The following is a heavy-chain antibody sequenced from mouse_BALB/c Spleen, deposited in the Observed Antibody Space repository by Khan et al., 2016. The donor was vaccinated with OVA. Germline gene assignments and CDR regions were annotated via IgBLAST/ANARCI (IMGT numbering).Heavy chain of an antibody. CDR3: ARSYDNDGAWFVY. CDR2: IYPGSGTT. V-gene: IGHV1-77*01. CDR1: GYKFTDYV. D-gene: IGHD2-4*01. J-gene: IGHJ3*01. Sequence: QVQLKQSGPELVKPGASVKMSCKASGYKFTDYVISWVKQRTGQGLEWIGDIYPGSGTTYYNERFEGQATLTADKSSNTAYMQFRSLTSEDSAVYFCARSYDNDGAWFVYWGQGTLVTVSA.